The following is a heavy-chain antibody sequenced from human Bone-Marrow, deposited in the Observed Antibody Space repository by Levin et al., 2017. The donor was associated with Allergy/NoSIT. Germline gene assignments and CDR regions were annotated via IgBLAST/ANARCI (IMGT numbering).Heavy chain of an antibody. D-gene: IGHD3-3*01. CDR1: GGSISSSSYY. J-gene: IGHJ4*02. Sequence: SETLSLTCTVSGGSISSSSYYWGWIRQPPGKGLEWIGSIYYSGSTYYNPSLKSRVTISVDTSKNQFSLKLSSVTAADTAVYYCARLACGVASPGGYYFDYWGQGTLVTVSS. CDR2: IYYSGST. CDR3: ARLACGVASPGGYYFDY. V-gene: IGHV4-39*01.